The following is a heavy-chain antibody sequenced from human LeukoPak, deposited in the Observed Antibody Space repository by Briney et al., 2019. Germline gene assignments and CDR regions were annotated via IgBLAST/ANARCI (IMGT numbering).Heavy chain of an antibody. J-gene: IGHJ5*02. CDR3: ARGLGYSGSYGWFDP. D-gene: IGHD1-26*01. CDR2: INPNSGGT. CDR1: GYTFTGYY. Sequence: ASVKVSCKASGYTFTGYYMHWVRQAPGQGLEWMGWINPNSGGTNYAQKFQGRVTMTRDTSISTAYMELSRLRSEDTAVYYCARGLGYSGSYGWFDPWGQGTLVTVSS. V-gene: IGHV1-2*02.